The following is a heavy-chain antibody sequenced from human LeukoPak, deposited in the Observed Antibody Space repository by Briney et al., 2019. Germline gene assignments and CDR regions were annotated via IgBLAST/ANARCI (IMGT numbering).Heavy chain of an antibody. CDR1: GFTFSSYA. CDR3: ASPRIAVAGTSPPFDY. V-gene: IGHV3-23*01. CDR2: ISGSGGST. D-gene: IGHD6-19*01. Sequence: GGSLRLSCAASGFTFSSYAMSWVRQAPGKGLEWVSAISGSGGSTYYADSVKGRFTISRDNSKNTLYLQMNSLRAEDTAVYYCASPRIAVAGTSPPFDYWGPGTLVTVSS. J-gene: IGHJ4*02.